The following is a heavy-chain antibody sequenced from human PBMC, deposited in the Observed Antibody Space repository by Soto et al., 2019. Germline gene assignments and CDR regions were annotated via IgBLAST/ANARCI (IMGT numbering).Heavy chain of an antibody. CDR1: GYTFTSYY. V-gene: IGHV1-46*01. Sequence: GASVKVSCKASGYTFTSYYMHWVRQAPGQGLEWMGIINPSGGSTSYAQKFQGRATMTRDTSTSTVYMELSSLRSEDTAVYYCARPTVTNYYYYGMDVWGQGTTVTVSS. CDR3: ARPTVTNYYYYGMDV. J-gene: IGHJ6*02. CDR2: INPSGGST. D-gene: IGHD4-17*01.